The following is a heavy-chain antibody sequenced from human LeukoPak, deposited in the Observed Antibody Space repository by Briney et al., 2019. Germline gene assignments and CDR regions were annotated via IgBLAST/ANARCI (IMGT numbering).Heavy chain of an antibody. J-gene: IGHJ4*02. D-gene: IGHD1-1*01. CDR3: ASWDWNPNYYFDY. CDR2: INPNSGGT. V-gene: IGHV1-2*06. CDR1: GYTFTGYY. Sequence: ASVKVSCKTSGYTFTGYYMHWVRQAPGQGLEWMGRINPNSGGTNYAQKFQGRVTMTRDTSITTAYMELSSLRSDDTAVYYCASWDWNPNYYFDYWGQGALVTVSS.